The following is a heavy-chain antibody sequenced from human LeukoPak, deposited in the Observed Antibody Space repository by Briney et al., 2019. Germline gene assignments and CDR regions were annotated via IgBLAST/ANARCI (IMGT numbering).Heavy chain of an antibody. Sequence: ASVKVSCKASGYTFTSYDINWVRQATGQGLEWMGWMNPKSGNTGYAQKFQGRVTMTRDTSISTAYMELGSLRSEDTAVYYCARGIRLNYYAPGDYWGQGTLVTVSS. CDR1: GYTFTSYD. J-gene: IGHJ4*02. V-gene: IGHV1-8*01. CDR3: ARGIRLNYYAPGDY. D-gene: IGHD3-10*01. CDR2: MNPKSGNT.